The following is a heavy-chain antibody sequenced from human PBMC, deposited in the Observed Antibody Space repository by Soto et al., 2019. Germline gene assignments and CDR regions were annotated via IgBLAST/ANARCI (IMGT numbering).Heavy chain of an antibody. CDR1: GFTFSSYD. CDR3: ASGGWGSSWYEGGSRIDY. V-gene: IGHV3-13*01. D-gene: IGHD6-13*01. Sequence: EVQLVESGGGLVQPGGSLRLSCAASGFTFSSYDMHWVRQGAGKGLEWVSAIGVAGDTYYPDSVKGRFTISRENAKNSLYLQMNSLRAEDTAVYYCASGGWGSSWYEGGSRIDYWGQGTLVTVSS. CDR2: IGVAGDT. J-gene: IGHJ4*02.